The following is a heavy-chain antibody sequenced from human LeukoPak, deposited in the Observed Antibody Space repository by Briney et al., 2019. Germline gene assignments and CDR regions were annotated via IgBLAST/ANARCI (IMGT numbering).Heavy chain of an antibody. D-gene: IGHD2-15*01. CDR2: ISADGGTT. CDR1: GFNFDDYT. Sequence: PGGSLRLSCAASGFNFDDYTMHWVRQTPGKGLEWVSLISADGGTTFYADSVKGRFTISRDNSKNSLYLQMNSLTAEDTALYYCTKDRSCGGRTCQWYYVDYWGQGTLAAVSS. V-gene: IGHV3-43*01. J-gene: IGHJ4*02. CDR3: TKDRSCGGRTCQWYYVDY.